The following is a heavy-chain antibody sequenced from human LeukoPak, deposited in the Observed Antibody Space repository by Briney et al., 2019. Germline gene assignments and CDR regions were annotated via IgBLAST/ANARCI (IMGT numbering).Heavy chain of an antibody. CDR1: GGSISSISYS. CDR2: FYYSGST. J-gene: IGHJ4*02. V-gene: IGHV4-39*02. CDR3: ARDPRVYSGWYHTGAFDY. Sequence: SETLSLTCTVSGGSISSISYSWGWLRQPPGRGLEWIGSFYYSGSTSYNPSLKSRVTISVDTSKNQFSLKLSSVTAADTAVYYCARDPRVYSGWYHTGAFDYWGQGTLVTVSS. D-gene: IGHD6-19*01.